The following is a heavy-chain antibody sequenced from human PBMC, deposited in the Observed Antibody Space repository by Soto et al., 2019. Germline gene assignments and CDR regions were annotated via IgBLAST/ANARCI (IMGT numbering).Heavy chain of an antibody. Sequence: SETLSLTCSVSGGSISGSYWSWIRQSPGKGLEWLGYVYYTGSTNYSPSLRSRVSISVDTSKNEFSLRLSSVTAADTAVYFCARSVAVPGAHIDYWGQGTQVTLPS. V-gene: IGHV4-59*01. CDR2: VYYTGST. CDR1: GGSISGSY. D-gene: IGHD6-19*01. J-gene: IGHJ4*02. CDR3: ARSVAVPGAHIDY.